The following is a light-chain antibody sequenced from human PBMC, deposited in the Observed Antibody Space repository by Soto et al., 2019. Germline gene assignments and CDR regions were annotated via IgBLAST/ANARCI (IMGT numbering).Light chain of an antibody. CDR1: QSISSW. CDR2: DVS. Sequence: DIQMTQSPPTLSASVGDIVTITCRASQSISSWLAWYQQRPGKAPNLLIYDVSSWESGVPSRFSGSGSGKDFTLTITRVEADDFAVYYCKQYIQCPCTFGQGTKLEIK. V-gene: IGKV1-5*01. CDR3: KQYIQCPCT. J-gene: IGKJ2*02.